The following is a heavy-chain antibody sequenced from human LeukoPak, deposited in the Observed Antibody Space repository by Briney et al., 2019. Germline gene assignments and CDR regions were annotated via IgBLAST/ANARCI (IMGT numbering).Heavy chain of an antibody. CDR1: GFTFSSYA. V-gene: IGHV3-23*01. CDR2: ISNSGRST. D-gene: IGHD3-3*01. Sequence: PGGSLRLSCAASGFTFSSYAMPWVRQAPGKGLEWVSGISNSGRSTYYADPVKGRFTISRDNSKSTLCLQMNSLRAEDTAVYYCAKDRLESWSGFYFGLFDYWGQGALVTVAS. J-gene: IGHJ4*02. CDR3: AKDRLESWSGFYFGLFDY.